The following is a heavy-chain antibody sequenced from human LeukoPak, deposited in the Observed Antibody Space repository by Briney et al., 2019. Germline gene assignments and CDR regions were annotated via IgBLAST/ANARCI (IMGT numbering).Heavy chain of an antibody. Sequence: ASVKVSCKASGHTFAPYGVTWVRQAPGQGLEWMGWISGENDNSRFAQKFRGRLIVTIDTSTTTSYMELRSLKYDDTAIYYCARGVAGTCRSSSCYANWFDPWGRGTLVTVSS. V-gene: IGHV1-18*01. J-gene: IGHJ5*02. CDR2: ISGENDNS. D-gene: IGHD2-2*01. CDR3: ARGVAGTCRSSSCYANWFDP. CDR1: GHTFAPYG.